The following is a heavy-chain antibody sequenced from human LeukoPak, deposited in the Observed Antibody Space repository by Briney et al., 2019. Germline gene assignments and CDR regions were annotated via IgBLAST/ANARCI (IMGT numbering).Heavy chain of an antibody. D-gene: IGHD3-3*01. CDR2: ISTYSSNT. J-gene: IGHJ4*02. CDR3: ARAQRAVSGAGIDN. CDR1: GYTFTSYG. V-gene: IGHV1-18*01. Sequence: ASVKVSCKASGYTFTSYGISWVRQAPGQGLEWMGWISTYSSNTDYAQNLQGRLTMTTDTSTSTAYMELRSLRSDDTAVYFCARAQRAVSGAGIDNWGQGTLVTVSS.